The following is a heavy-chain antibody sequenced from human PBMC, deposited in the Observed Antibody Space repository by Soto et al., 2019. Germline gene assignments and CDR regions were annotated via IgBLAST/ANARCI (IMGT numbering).Heavy chain of an antibody. CDR3: SKVRDYYGSDC. CDR2: IGSSGYST. J-gene: IGHJ1*01. CDR1: GFTFSSYG. Sequence: HLGGSLRLSCAASGFTFSSYGMSWFRQAPGKGLEWVSSIGSSGYSTYYADSVKGRFTISRDNSKNTLYLQMNSLRAEDTAVYYCSKVRDYYGSDCWGRGTLVTVPS. V-gene: IGHV3-23*01. D-gene: IGHD3-10*01.